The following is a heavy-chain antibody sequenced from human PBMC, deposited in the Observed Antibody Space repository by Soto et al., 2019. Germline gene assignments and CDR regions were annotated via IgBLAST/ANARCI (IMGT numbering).Heavy chain of an antibody. CDR2: ISYDGSNK. CDR1: GFTFSSYG. D-gene: IGHD3-22*01. J-gene: IGHJ4*02. CDR3: ANQIPYYDDSSGYRDFDY. V-gene: IGHV3-30*18. Sequence: GGSLRLSCAASGFTFSSYGMHWVRQAPGKGLEWVEVISYDGSNKYYADSVKGRFTISRDNSKNTLYLQMNSLRAEDTAVYYCANQIPYYDDSSGYRDFDYWGQGTLVTVSS.